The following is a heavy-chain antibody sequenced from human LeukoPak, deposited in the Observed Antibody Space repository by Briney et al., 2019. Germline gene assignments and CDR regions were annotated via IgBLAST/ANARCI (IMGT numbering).Heavy chain of an antibody. Sequence: SETLSLTCAVYGASFSDSYWSWIRQSPEKGLEWIGEINNSGSTSYNPSLNSRVIMSVDRSKNQFSLRLTSVTAADTAVHYCAKEVITAPDTQWGQGTLVTVSS. CDR3: AKEVITAPDTQ. J-gene: IGHJ4*02. CDR1: GASFSDSY. D-gene: IGHD6-13*01. CDR2: INNSGST. V-gene: IGHV4-34*01.